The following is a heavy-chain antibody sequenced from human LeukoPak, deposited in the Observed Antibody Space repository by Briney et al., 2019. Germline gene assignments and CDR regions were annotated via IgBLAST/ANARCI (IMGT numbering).Heavy chain of an antibody. CDR2: ISAYNGNT. V-gene: IGHV1-18*01. Sequence: ASVKVSCKASGYTFTSYGISWVRQAPGQGLEWMGWISAYNGNTNYAQKLQGRATMTTDTSTSTAYMELRSLRSDDTAVYYCARDRGLRLGVEAFDIWGQGTMVTVSS. CDR1: GYTFTSYG. J-gene: IGHJ3*02. D-gene: IGHD4-17*01. CDR3: ARDRGLRLGVEAFDI.